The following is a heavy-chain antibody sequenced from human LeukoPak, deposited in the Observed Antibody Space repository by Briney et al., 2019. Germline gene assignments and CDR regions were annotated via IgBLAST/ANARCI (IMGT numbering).Heavy chain of an antibody. CDR2: IYYSGST. CDR1: GGSISSSSYY. V-gene: IGHV4-39*07. J-gene: IGHJ3*02. D-gene: IGHD3-22*01. CDR3: ARDDGLRWYYYDSSGSADAFDI. Sequence: PSETLSLTCTVSGGSISSSSYYWGWIRQPPGKGLEWIGSIYYSGSTYYNPSLKSRVTISVDTSKNQFSLKLSSVTAADTAVYYCARDDGLRWYYYDSSGSADAFDIWGQGTMVTVSS.